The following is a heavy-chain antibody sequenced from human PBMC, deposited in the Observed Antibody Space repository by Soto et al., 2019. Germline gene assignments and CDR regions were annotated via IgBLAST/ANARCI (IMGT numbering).Heavy chain of an antibody. CDR2: IYRDGST. Sequence: EVQLVESGGGLIQPGESLRLSCAASGFTVSISYMSWVRQAPGKGLEWVSTIYRDGSTYYADSEEGRFTISRDNSKNTLYLQMNSLRAEDTATYYCARGKGIGWYESSDYWGQGTLVTVSS. CDR1: GFTVSISY. J-gene: IGHJ4*02. D-gene: IGHD6-19*01. V-gene: IGHV3-53*01. CDR3: ARGKGIGWYESSDY.